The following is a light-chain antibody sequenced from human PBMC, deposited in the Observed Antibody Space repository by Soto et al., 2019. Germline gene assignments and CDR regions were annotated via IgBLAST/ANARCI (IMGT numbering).Light chain of an antibody. Sequence: QSALTQPASVSGSPGQSITISCTGTSSDVGGYNYVSWYQQHPGKAPKLMIYEVSHRPSGVSNRFSGSKSDNTASLTISWLQADDEADYYCSSYTTSSTPYVFGTGTKLTVL. CDR2: EVS. CDR1: SSDVGGYNY. CDR3: SSYTTSSTPYV. J-gene: IGLJ1*01. V-gene: IGLV2-14*01.